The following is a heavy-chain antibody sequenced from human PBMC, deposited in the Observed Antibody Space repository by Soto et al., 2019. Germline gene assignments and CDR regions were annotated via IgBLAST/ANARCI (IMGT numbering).Heavy chain of an antibody. Sequence: QVQLVESGGGVVQPGRSLRLSCAASGFTFSSYGMHWVRQAPGKGLEWVAVIWYDGSNKYYADSVKGRFTISRDNSKNTLYLQMKSLRAEDTAVYYCARERPAASQSYYYYYMDVWGKGTTVTVSS. D-gene: IGHD2-2*01. CDR1: GFTFSSYG. CDR2: IWYDGSNK. CDR3: ARERPAASQSYYYYYMDV. V-gene: IGHV3-33*01. J-gene: IGHJ6*03.